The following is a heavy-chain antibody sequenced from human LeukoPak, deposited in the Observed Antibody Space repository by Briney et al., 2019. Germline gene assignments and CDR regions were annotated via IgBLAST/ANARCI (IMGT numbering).Heavy chain of an antibody. D-gene: IGHD2-2*01. CDR1: GYTFTSYD. J-gene: IGHJ5*02. V-gene: IGHV1-8*01. CDR2: MNPNSGNT. CDR3: ARGRNLRNQRLSLNWFDP. Sequence: ASVKVSCKASGYTFTSYDINWVRQAPGQGLEWMGWMNPNSGNTVYAQKFQGRVTMTRNTSISTAYMELSSLRSEDAAVYYCARGRNLRNQRLSLNWFDPWGQGTLVTVSS.